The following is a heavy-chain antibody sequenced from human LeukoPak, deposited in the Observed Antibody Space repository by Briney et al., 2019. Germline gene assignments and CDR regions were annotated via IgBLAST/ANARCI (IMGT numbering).Heavy chain of an antibody. D-gene: IGHD3-9*01. CDR2: ISAYNGNT. Sequence: ASVKVSCKASGYTFTSYGISWVRQAPGQGLEWMGWISAYNGNTNYAQRLQGRVTMNTDTSTSKAYMELRSLRSDDTAVYYCARLYYDILTGYYVPYYFDYWGQGTLVTVSS. CDR3: ARLYYDILTGYYVPYYFDY. CDR1: GYTFTSYG. V-gene: IGHV1-18*01. J-gene: IGHJ4*02.